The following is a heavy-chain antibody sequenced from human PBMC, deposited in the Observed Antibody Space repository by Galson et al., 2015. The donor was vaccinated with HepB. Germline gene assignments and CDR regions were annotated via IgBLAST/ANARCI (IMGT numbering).Heavy chain of an antibody. CDR2: IWEDGSNK. Sequence: SLRLSCAASGFTFSSYGMHWVRQAPGKGLEWVAVIWEDGSNKYYADSVKGRFTISRDNSKNTLYLQMNSLRAEDTAMYYCARDWSHPVKGFRPPSVFDSCGHGTLVTASS. V-gene: IGHV3-33*01. D-gene: IGHD4-17*01. CDR3: ARDWSHPVKGFRPPSVFDS. CDR1: GFTFSSYG. J-gene: IGHJ4*01.